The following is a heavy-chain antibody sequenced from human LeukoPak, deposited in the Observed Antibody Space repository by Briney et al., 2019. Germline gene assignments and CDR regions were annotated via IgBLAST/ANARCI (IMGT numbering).Heavy chain of an antibody. D-gene: IGHD3-10*01. J-gene: IGHJ6*03. CDR2: IRYDGNRK. Sequence: GGSLRLSCGASGFTFSSYGMHWVRQAPGKGLEWVSFIRYDGNRKCYADSEKGRFTITRDNPKNTLYLQMNRLRREDTAVYYCTKEDGDMDVWGKGTTVTVSS. V-gene: IGHV3-30*02. CDR3: TKEDGDMDV. CDR1: GFTFSSYG.